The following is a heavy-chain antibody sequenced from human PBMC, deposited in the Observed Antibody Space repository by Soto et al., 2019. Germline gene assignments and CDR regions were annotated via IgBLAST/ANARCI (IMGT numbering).Heavy chain of an antibody. CDR3: AKDKPGTTSFDY. J-gene: IGHJ4*02. Sequence: GGSLRLSCAASGFTISSNAMYWIRQAPGKGLEWVSAISDRGDTTHYADSVKGRFTISRDTSKNTLYLQLNTLRADDTAVYYCAKDKPGTTSFDYWGQGTLVTVSS. D-gene: IGHD1-1*01. V-gene: IGHV3-23*01. CDR1: GFTISSNA. CDR2: ISDRGDTT.